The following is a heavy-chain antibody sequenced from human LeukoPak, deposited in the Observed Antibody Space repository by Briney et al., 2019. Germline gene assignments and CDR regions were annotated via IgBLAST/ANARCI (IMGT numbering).Heavy chain of an antibody. CDR2: INHSGST. CDR1: GGSFSGYY. J-gene: IGHJ4*02. Sequence: SETLSLTCAVYGGSFSGYYWSWIRQPPGKGLEWIGEINHSGSTNYNPSLKSRVTMSVDTSKNQFSLKLSSVTAADTAVYCCARGDILTGRYFDYWGQGTLVTGSS. D-gene: IGHD3-9*01. V-gene: IGHV4-34*01. CDR3: ARGDILTGRYFDY.